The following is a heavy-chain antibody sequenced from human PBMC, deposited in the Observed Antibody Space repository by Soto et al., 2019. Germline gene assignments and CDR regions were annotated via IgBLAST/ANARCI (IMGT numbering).Heavy chain of an antibody. D-gene: IGHD6-13*01. CDR2: ISWDGGST. V-gene: IGHV3-43*01. Sequence: EVQLVESGGVVVQPGGSLRLSCAASGFTFDDYTMDWVRQAPGKGLEWVSLISWDGGSTYYADSVKGRFTIYRDNSKNSLYLQMNSLRTEDTALYYCAKGNSSSWPSSLFDYWGQGTLVTVSS. J-gene: IGHJ4*02. CDR1: GFTFDDYT. CDR3: AKGNSSSWPSSLFDY.